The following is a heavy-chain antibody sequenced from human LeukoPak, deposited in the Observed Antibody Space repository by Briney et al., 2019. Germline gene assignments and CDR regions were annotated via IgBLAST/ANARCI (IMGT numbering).Heavy chain of an antibody. CDR2: INPNSGGT. J-gene: IGHJ4*02. CDR3: ARNYGSGSSRAGRVDY. D-gene: IGHD3-10*01. V-gene: IGHV1-2*02. Sequence: ASVKVSCKASGYTFTGYYMHWVRQAPGQGLEWMGWINPNSGGTNYAQKFQGRVTMTRDTSISTAYMELSRLRSDDTAVYYCARNYGSGSSRAGRVDYWGQGTLVTVSS. CDR1: GYTFTGYY.